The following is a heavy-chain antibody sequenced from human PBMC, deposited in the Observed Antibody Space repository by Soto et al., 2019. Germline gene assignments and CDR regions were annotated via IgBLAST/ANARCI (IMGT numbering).Heavy chain of an antibody. J-gene: IGHJ6*03. V-gene: IGHV3-9*01. Sequence: EVQLVESGGGLVRPGRSLSLSCAASGFTFDDYAMHWVRQAPGKGLAWVSGISWSSGSIGYADSVKGRFTISRDNAKNPLYLQMNSLRAEDTPLYYCAKDSAMVRGFTRYYMDVWGKGTTVTVSS. CDR1: GFTFDDYA. CDR3: AKDSAMVRGFTRYYMDV. CDR2: ISWSSGSI. D-gene: IGHD3-10*01.